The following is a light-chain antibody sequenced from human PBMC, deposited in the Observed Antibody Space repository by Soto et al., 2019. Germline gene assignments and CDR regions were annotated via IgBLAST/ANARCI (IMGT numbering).Light chain of an antibody. CDR3: QQYDNWPLT. CDR2: GTS. Sequence: EIVMTQSPAKLSVSPGERATLSCRASQSVNSTLAWYQQKPGRAPRLLIYGTSTRATSIPARFSGSGSGTEFTLTISSLQSEDFAVYYCQQYDNWPLTFGGGTKVDIK. J-gene: IGKJ4*01. V-gene: IGKV3-15*01. CDR1: QSVNST.